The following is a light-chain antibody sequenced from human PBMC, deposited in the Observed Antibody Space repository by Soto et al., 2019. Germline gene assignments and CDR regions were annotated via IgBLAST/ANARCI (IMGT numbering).Light chain of an antibody. CDR3: QQYGSSLTWT. Sequence: EIVLTQSPGTLSLSPGERATLSCRASQSVSSSYLAWYQQKPGQAPRLLIYGASSRATGIPDRFSGIGSGTDFTLTISRLEPEDFAVYYCQQYGSSLTWTFGQGTKVEIK. V-gene: IGKV3-20*01. CDR2: GAS. J-gene: IGKJ1*01. CDR1: QSVSSSY.